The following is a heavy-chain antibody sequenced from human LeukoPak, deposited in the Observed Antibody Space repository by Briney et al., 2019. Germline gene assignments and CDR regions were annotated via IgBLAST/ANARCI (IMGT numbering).Heavy chain of an antibody. D-gene: IGHD3-10*01. CDR3: AKLGLYMDGPGSYFPFDY. V-gene: IGHV3-30*18. J-gene: IGHJ4*02. Sequence: RAGGSLRLSCAASGFTFSSYGMHWVRQAPGKGLEWVAVISYDGSNKYYADSVKGRFTISRDNSKNTLYLQMNSLRAEDTAVYYCAKLGLYMDGPGSYFPFDYWGQGTLVTVSS. CDR2: ISYDGSNK. CDR1: GFTFSSYG.